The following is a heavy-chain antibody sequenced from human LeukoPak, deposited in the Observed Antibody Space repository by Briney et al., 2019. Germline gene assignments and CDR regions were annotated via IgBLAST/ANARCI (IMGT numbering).Heavy chain of an antibody. CDR1: GFTFSSYA. D-gene: IGHD3-10*01. V-gene: IGHV3-23*01. J-gene: IGHJ4*02. CDR3: AKSGSGSYYNGLDY. CDR2: ISGSGGST. Sequence: GGSLRLSCAASGFTFSSYAMSWVRQAPGKGLEWVSAISGSGGSTYYADSVKGRFTISRDNSKNTLYLQMNSLRAEDTAVYYCAKSGSGSYYNGLDYWGQGTLVTVSS.